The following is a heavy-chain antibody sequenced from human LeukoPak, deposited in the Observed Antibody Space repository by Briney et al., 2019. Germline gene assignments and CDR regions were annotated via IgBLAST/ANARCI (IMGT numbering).Heavy chain of an antibody. CDR3: ARHSIRDNSHYAY. CDR1: GGSIISSSDY. D-gene: IGHD1-26*01. J-gene: IGHJ4*02. CDR2: IYYTGST. Sequence: PSETLSLTCTVSGGSIISSSDYWGWIRQPPGQGLEWIASIYYTGSTYYNPSLKSRVTISIETPKNDFPLRLRSVTAADTAVYYCARHSIRDNSHYAYWGQGTLVTVSS. V-gene: IGHV4-39*01.